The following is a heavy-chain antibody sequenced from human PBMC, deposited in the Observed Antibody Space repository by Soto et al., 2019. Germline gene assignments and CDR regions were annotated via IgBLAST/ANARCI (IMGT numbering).Heavy chain of an antibody. D-gene: IGHD3-16*01. CDR2: IDPSDSYT. J-gene: IGHJ6*02. V-gene: IGHV5-10-1*01. CDR1: GYSFTSYW. Sequence: GESLKISCKGSGYSFTSYWISWVRQMPGKGLEWMGRIDPSDSYTNYSPSFQGHVTISADKSISTAYLQWSSLKASDTAMYYCARHRGGVWTGGYYYYYGMDVWGQGTTVTVSS. CDR3: ARHRGGVWTGGYYYYYGMDV.